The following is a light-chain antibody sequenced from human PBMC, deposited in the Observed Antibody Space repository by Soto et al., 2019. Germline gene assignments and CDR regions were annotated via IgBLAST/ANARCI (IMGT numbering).Light chain of an antibody. Sequence: QSVLTQPPSASGTPGQRVTISCSGSSSNIGSNTVNWYQQLPGTAPKLLIYSNTQRPSGVPDRFTCSKSGTSASLAISGLQSEDEVDYYCAAWDDSLNGYVFGPGTKVTVL. J-gene: IGLJ1*01. CDR3: AAWDDSLNGYV. V-gene: IGLV1-44*01. CDR2: SNT. CDR1: SSNIGSNT.